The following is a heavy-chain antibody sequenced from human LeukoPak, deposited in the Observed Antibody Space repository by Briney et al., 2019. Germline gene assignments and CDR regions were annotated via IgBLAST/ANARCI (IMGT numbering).Heavy chain of an antibody. V-gene: IGHV3-7*01. D-gene: IGHD5-12*01. Sequence: GGSLRLSCAASGFTFRSYWMSWVRQAPGKGLEWVANINQDGSETYYVDSVKGRFTISGDNTKTSLYLQMNSLRADDTALYYCVRDAGYSGCMINDMWGQGTMVTVSS. J-gene: IGHJ3*02. CDR1: GFTFRSYW. CDR3: VRDAGYSGCMINDM. CDR2: INQDGSET.